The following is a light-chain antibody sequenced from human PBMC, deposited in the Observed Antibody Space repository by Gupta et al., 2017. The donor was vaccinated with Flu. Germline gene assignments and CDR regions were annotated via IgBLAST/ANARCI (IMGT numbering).Light chain of an antibody. CDR2: EVS. CDR1: SSDVGAHDH. Sequence: QSALTQPASVSGSPGQSITISCTGTSSDVGAHDHVSWYQQHPDKAPKLMISEVSNRPSGVSNRFSGSKSGNTASLTISGLQAEDEGDYYCSSLTTRGTWVFGGGTKVTVL. CDR3: SSLTTRGTWV. V-gene: IGLV2-14*01. J-gene: IGLJ3*02.